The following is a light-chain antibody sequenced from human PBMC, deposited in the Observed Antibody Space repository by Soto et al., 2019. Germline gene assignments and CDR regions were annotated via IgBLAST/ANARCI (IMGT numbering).Light chain of an antibody. CDR3: QQHSRSIT. J-gene: IGKJ4*01. CDR2: GAS. Sequence: VLTQSPGTLSLSPGERATLSCRASQSVNNNYLAWYQQKPCQSPRLLIYGASIRATAIPDRFSGSGSVTDFTLTISRLEPEDSAVYYCQQHSRSITFGGGTKVEIK. CDR1: QSVNNNY. V-gene: IGKV3-20*01.